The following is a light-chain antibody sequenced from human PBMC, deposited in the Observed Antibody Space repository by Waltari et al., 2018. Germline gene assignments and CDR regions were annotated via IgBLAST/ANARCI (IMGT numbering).Light chain of an antibody. J-gene: IGLJ2*01. CDR2: DVT. CDR1: NSNVGGFNY. CDR3: CSYLGSSTSVV. V-gene: IGLV2-14*03. Sequence: QSALTQPASVSGSPGQSITISCTGTNSNVGGFNYVPWYQQHPGKAPKLIIYDVTQRPSGVSDRFSGSKSGNMASLTISGLQADDEADYHCCSYLGSSTSVVLGGGTKLTVL.